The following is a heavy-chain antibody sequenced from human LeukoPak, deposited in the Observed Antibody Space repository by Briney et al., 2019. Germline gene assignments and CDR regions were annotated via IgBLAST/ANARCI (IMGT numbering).Heavy chain of an antibody. CDR1: GLSFSSYT. CDR2: ISPGGSYT. J-gene: IGHJ6*02. Sequence: GGSLRLSCVASGLSFSSYTMNWVRQAPGKGLEWVSSISPGGSYTYYADSLEGRFTISRDNAKNSLYLQMNSLRAEDTAVYYCAREASSSSNYYYGMDVWGQGTTVTVSS. CDR3: AREASSSSNYYYGMDV. D-gene: IGHD6-6*01. V-gene: IGHV3-21*01.